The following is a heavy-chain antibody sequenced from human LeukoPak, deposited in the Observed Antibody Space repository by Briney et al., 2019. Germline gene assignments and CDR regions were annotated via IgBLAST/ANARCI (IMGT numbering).Heavy chain of an antibody. Sequence: PGGSPRLSCAASGFTFSSYSMNWVRQAPGKGLEWVSYISSGGSTIYYADSVKGRFTISRDNAKNSLYVQMNSLRAEDTAVYYCARDDTGTDHNYYGMDVWGQGTTVTVSS. CDR3: ARDDTGTDHNYYGMDV. CDR2: ISSGGSTI. J-gene: IGHJ6*02. D-gene: IGHD1/OR15-1a*01. V-gene: IGHV3-48*01. CDR1: GFTFSSYS.